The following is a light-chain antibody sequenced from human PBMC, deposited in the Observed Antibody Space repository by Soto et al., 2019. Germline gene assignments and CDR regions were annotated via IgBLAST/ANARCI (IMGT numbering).Light chain of an antibody. V-gene: IGKV1-27*01. Sequence: DIQMTQSPSSLSASVGDRVTITCRASQDIRNYLAWYQQKPGKVPKLLIYAASTLQSGVPSRFGGSGSGADFTLTISNLQPEDVATYYCQKYNSAPPTFGQGTKVEIK. CDR3: QKYNSAPPT. J-gene: IGKJ1*01. CDR2: AAS. CDR1: QDIRNY.